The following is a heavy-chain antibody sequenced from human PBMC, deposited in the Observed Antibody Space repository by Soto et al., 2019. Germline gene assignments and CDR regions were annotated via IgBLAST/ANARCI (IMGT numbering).Heavy chain of an antibody. CDR1: GFTFSSYG. D-gene: IGHD7-27*01. CDR2: IWYDGSNK. J-gene: IGHJ6*02. Sequence: QVQLVESGGGVVQPGGSLRLSCAASGFTFSSYGMHWVRQAPGKGLEWVAVIWYDGSNKYYADSVKGRFTISRDNSKNSLYLQMNSLRAEDTAVYYCARAPPVTGDDGGMDVWGQGTTVTVSS. V-gene: IGHV3-33*01. CDR3: ARAPPVTGDDGGMDV.